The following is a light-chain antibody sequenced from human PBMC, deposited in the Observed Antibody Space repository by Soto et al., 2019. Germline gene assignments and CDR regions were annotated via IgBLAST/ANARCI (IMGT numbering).Light chain of an antibody. CDR3: QQRSNWPPSIT. Sequence: EIVLTQSPATLSLSPGERATLSCRASQSVSSYLAWYQQKPGRAPRLLIYDASNRATAIPARFSGSGSGTDFTLTISSLEPEDFAVYYCQQRSNWPPSITFGQGTRLEIK. J-gene: IGKJ5*01. CDR1: QSVSSY. V-gene: IGKV3-11*01. CDR2: DAS.